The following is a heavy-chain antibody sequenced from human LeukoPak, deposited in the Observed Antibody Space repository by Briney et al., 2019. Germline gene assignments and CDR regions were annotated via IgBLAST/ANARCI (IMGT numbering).Heavy chain of an antibody. V-gene: IGHV3-11*01. CDR3: ARLESIQLWSPREDY. J-gene: IGHJ4*02. D-gene: IGHD5-18*01. CDR1: GFTVSSNY. Sequence: PGGSLRLSCAASGFTVSSNYMSWIRQAPGKGLEWVSYISSGGSTIYYADSVKGRFTISRDNAKNSLYLQMNSLRAEDTAVYYCARLESIQLWSPREDYWGQGTLVTVSS. CDR2: ISSGGSTI.